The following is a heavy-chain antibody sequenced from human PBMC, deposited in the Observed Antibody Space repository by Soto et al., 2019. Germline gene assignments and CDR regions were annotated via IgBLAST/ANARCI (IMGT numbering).Heavy chain of an antibody. V-gene: IGHV4-59*08. CDR2: IYYSGST. CDR3: ARVLYRYHSGGPDDAFDI. Sequence: PSETLSLTCTVSGDSISTDYWSWIRQSPGKGLEWIGFIYYSGSTNYNPSLKSRVTISVDTSKNQFSLKLSSVTAADTAVYYFARVLYRYHSGGPDDAFDIWGKGKMVTVSS. J-gene: IGHJ3*02. CDR1: GDSISTDY. D-gene: IGHD3-22*01.